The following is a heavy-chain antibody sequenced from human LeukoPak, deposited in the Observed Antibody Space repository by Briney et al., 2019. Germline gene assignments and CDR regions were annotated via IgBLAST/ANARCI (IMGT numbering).Heavy chain of an antibody. Sequence: SETLSLTCAVYGGSFSGYYWSWIRQPPGKGLEWIGEINHSGSTNYNPSLKSRVTISVDTSKNQFSLKLSSVTAADTAVYYCASQGSSWYVQHWGQGTLVTVSS. CDR1: GGSFSGYY. V-gene: IGHV4-34*01. D-gene: IGHD6-13*01. J-gene: IGHJ1*01. CDR3: ASQGSSWYVQH. CDR2: INHSGST.